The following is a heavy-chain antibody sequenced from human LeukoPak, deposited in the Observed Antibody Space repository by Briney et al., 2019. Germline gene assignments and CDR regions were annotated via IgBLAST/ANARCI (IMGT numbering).Heavy chain of an antibody. CDR3: ARGEYSSSFGMDV. CDR2: ISSSSYI. D-gene: IGHD6-6*01. J-gene: IGHJ6*02. V-gene: IGHV3-21*01. CDR1: GFTFSSYS. Sequence: GGSLRLSCAASGFTFSSYSMNWVRQAPGKGLEWVSSISSSSYIYYADSVKGRFTISRDNAKNSLYLQMNSLRAEDMAVYYCARGEYSSSFGMDVWGQGTTATVSS.